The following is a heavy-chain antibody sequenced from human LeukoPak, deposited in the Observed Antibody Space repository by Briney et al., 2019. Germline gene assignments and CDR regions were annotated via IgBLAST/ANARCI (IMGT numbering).Heavy chain of an antibody. CDR2: IYYSGST. D-gene: IGHD6-13*01. CDR1: GGSISSSGYY. V-gene: IGHV4-39*01. CDR3: ARLGIAAAGRMPSNFDY. Sequence: PSETLSLTCTVSGGSISSSGYYWGWIRQPPGKGLEWIGSIYYSGSTYYNPSLKSRVTISVDTSKNQFSLKLSSVTAADTAVYYCARLGIAAAGRMPSNFDYWGQGTLVTVSS. J-gene: IGHJ4*02.